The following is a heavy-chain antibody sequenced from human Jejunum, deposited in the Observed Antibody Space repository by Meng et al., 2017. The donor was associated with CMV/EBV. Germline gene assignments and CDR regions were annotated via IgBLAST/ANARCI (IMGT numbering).Heavy chain of an antibody. CDR2: IYNSGST. J-gene: IGHJ3*01. Sequence: GGSFSGGHYYWNWIRQPPGKGLEWIGYIYNSGSTDYNPSLKSRVTISLDTSKNQFSLKLSSLTAADTAVYYCARNVYTYGFDAFDVWGQGTMVTVSS. V-gene: IGHV4-61*01. D-gene: IGHD5-18*01. CDR3: ARNVYTYGFDAFDV. CDR1: GGSFSGGHYY.